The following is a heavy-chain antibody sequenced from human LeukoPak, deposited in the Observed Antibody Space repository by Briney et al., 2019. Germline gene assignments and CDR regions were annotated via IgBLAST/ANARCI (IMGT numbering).Heavy chain of an antibody. J-gene: IGHJ4*02. CDR3: AKAEARGYSYGSDY. CDR2: ISYDGSNK. Sequence: GGSLRLSCAASGFTFSSYGMHWVRPAPGKGLERVAVISYDGSNKYYADSVKGRFTISRDNSKNTLYLQMNSLRAEDTAVYYCAKAEARGYSYGSDYWGQGTLVTVSS. V-gene: IGHV3-30*18. D-gene: IGHD5-18*01. CDR1: GFTFSSYG.